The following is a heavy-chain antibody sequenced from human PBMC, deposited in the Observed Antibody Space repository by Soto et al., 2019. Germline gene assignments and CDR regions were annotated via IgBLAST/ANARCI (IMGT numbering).Heavy chain of an antibody. CDR1: GYTFTSYG. CDR2: SSAYNGNT. Sequence: QVQLVQSGAEVKKPGASVKVSCMASGYTFTSYGLTWVRQAPGQGLEWMGWSSAYNGNTNYAQKLQGRVTMTEDTTTRTACRELRRLRSDDMAVYYCASEYYYGSGPRYWGQGTLVTVSS. CDR3: ASEYYYGSGPRY. V-gene: IGHV1-18*03. J-gene: IGHJ4*02. D-gene: IGHD3-10*01.